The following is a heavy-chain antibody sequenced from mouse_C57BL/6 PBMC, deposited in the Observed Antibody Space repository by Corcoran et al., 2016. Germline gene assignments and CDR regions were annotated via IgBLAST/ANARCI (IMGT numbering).Heavy chain of an antibody. J-gene: IGHJ2*01. CDR1: GYTFTDYY. D-gene: IGHD4-1*01. V-gene: IGHV1-26*01. CDR2: INPNNGGT. CDR3: ARSGPYYYFDY. Sequence: EVQLQQSGPELVKPGASVKISCKASGYTFTDYYMNWVKQSHGKSLEWIGDINPNNGGTSYNQKFKGKATLTVDKSSSTAYMELRSLTSEDSAVYYCARSGPYYYFDYWGQGTTLTVSS.